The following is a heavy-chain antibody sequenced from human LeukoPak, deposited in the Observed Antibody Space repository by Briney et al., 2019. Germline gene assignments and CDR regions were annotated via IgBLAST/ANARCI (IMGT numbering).Heavy chain of an antibody. D-gene: IGHD6-13*01. CDR2: ISYDGNKK. Sequence: GGSLRLSCAASGFTFSSYGMHWVRQAPGKGLEWAAVISYDGNKKYYADSVKGRFTISRDDSKNTLYFQMNSLRVEDTAVYYCAKDHIAAAGTGYSYGLDVWGQGTTVTVSS. CDR3: AKDHIAAAGTGYSYGLDV. V-gene: IGHV3-30*18. CDR1: GFTFSSYG. J-gene: IGHJ6*02.